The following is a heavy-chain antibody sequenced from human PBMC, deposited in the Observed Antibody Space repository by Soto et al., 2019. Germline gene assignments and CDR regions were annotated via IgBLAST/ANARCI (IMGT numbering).Heavy chain of an antibody. D-gene: IGHD3-9*01. CDR2: ITPIFGTA. CDR1: GGTFSSYA. CDR3: ASPGAVDYDILTGYNDYGMDV. V-gene: IGHV1-69*06. Sequence: SVKVSCKASGGTFSSYAISWVRQAPGQGLEWMGGITPIFGTANYAQKFQGRVTITADKSTSTAYMELSSLISEDTAVYYCASPGAVDYDILTGYNDYGMDVWGQGTTVTVSS. J-gene: IGHJ6*02.